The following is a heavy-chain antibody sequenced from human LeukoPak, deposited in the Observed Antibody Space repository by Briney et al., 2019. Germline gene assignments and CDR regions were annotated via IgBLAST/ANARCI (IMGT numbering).Heavy chain of an antibody. V-gene: IGHV4-59*01. CDR1: GGSISSYY. Sequence: PSETLSLTCTVSGGSISSYYWSWIRQPPGKGLEWIGYIYYSGSTYYNPSLKSRVTISVDTSKNQFSLKLSSVTAADTAVYYCAREGVGATHYYMDVWGKGTTDTISS. J-gene: IGHJ6*03. CDR3: AREGVGATHYYMDV. CDR2: IYYSGST. D-gene: IGHD1-26*01.